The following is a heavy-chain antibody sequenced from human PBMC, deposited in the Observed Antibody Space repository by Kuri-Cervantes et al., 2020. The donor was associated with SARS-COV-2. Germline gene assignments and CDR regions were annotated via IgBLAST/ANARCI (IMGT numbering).Heavy chain of an antibody. CDR2: IYHSGST. CDR3: AREDLSVVVPAAFFDY. CDR1: GYSISSGYY. D-gene: IGHD2-2*01. J-gene: IGHJ4*02. V-gene: IGHV4-38-2*02. Sequence: ESLKISCAVSGYSISSGYYRGWIRQPPGKGLEWIGSIYHSGSTYYNPSLKSRVTISVDTSKNQFSLKLSSVTAADTAVYYCAREDLSVVVPAAFFDYWGQGTLVTVSS.